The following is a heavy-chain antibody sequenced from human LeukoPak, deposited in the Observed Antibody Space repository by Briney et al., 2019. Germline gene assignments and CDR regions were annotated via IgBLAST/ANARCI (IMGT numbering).Heavy chain of an antibody. D-gene: IGHD2-15*01. CDR2: ISDGGSRT. CDR1: GFVFSSQD. Sequence: GGSLRLSCAASGFVFSSQDMGWVRHAPGKGLEWVSAISDGGSRTYYADSVKGRFTISRDNSKNTLHLQMNSLRAEDTAVYYCAKETVVVVAATPDAFDIWGQGTMVTVSS. V-gene: IGHV3-23*01. J-gene: IGHJ3*02. CDR3: AKETVVVVAATPDAFDI.